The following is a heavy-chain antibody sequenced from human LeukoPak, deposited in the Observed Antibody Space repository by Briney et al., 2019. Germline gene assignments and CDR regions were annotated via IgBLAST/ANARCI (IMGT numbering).Heavy chain of an antibody. CDR1: GGTFSIYA. D-gene: IGHD4-17*01. J-gene: IGHJ6*02. Sequence: SVKVSCKASGGTFSIYAISWVRQAPGQGLEWMGRIIPILGIANYAQKFQGRVTITADKSTSTAYMELSSLRSEDTAVYYCARAMTVTTNYYGKDVWGQGTTVTVSS. CDR3: ARAMTVTTNYYGKDV. V-gene: IGHV1-69*04. CDR2: IIPILGIA.